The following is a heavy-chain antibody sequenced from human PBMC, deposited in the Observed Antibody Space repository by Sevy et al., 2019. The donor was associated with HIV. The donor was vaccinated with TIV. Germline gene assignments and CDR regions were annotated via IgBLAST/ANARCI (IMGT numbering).Heavy chain of an antibody. CDR2: IWYDGSTK. D-gene: IGHD3-10*01. V-gene: IGHV3-33*01. CDR3: ARDKLLPVMVSMVRGALSYYFDY. CDR1: GFTFSDYG. Sequence: GGSLRLSCAASGFTFSDYGMHWVRQTPGKGLEWVAVIWYDGSTKYYADSVKGRFTISRDNSKKTLYLQMNSLRAEETAVYYCARDKLLPVMVSMVRGALSYYFDYWGQGTLVTVSS. J-gene: IGHJ4*02.